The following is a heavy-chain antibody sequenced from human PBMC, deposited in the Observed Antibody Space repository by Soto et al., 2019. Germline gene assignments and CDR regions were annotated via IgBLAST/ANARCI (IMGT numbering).Heavy chain of an antibody. CDR2: IQGGGNSA. D-gene: IGHD4-17*01. CDR1: GFTFRGYA. J-gene: IGHJ4*02. Sequence: EVQPLESGGDLVQPGRSLRLSCAASGFTFRGYAMSWVRPDPGKGLEWVSVIQGGGNSAYYADSVKGRFTISRDNSKNTLYLQMSRLRGEETAVYYCAKNMGRVTTSWHFDYWGQGTLVTVSS. V-gene: IGHV3-23*01. CDR3: AKNMGRVTTSWHFDY.